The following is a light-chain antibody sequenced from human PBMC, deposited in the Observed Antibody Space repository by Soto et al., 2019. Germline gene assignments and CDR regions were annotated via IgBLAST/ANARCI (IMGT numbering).Light chain of an antibody. CDR1: SSDVGGYNY. J-gene: IGLJ1*01. CDR3: TSYTSRNTYF. Sequence: QSVLTQPASVSASPGQSITISCTGTSSDVGGYNYVSWYQQHPGKAPKLIIYEVNNRPSGVSNRFSGSKSGNTASLTISGLQPEDEDDYYCTSYTSRNTYFFGSGTKLTVL. CDR2: EVN. V-gene: IGLV2-14*01.